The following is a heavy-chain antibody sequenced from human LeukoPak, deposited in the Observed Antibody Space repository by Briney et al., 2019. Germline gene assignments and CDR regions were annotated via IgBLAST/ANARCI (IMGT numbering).Heavy chain of an antibody. D-gene: IGHD1-26*01. CDR1: GFTFSNVW. J-gene: IGHJ4*02. V-gene: IGHV4-34*01. Sequence: GSLRLSCAASGFTFSNVWMNWVRQPPGKGLEWIGEINHSGSTNYNPSLKSRVTISVDTSKNQFSLKLSSVTAADTAVYYCARGSWEPMYYFDYWGQGTLVTVSS. CDR2: INHSGST. CDR3: ARGSWEPMYYFDY.